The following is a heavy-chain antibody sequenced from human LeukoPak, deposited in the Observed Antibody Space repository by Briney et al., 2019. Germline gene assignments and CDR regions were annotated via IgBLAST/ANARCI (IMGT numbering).Heavy chain of an antibody. Sequence: GGSLRLSCAASGFNFRMYAMSWVRLAPGKGLEWVSGIVGDGSSTYYADSVKGRLTISKDYSKNTLYLQMNSLSAEDTAMYYCAKDSIYGDGKWDIDYWGQGTLVTVSS. CDR2: IVGDGSST. D-gene: IGHD1-26*01. J-gene: IGHJ4*02. V-gene: IGHV3-23*01. CDR3: AKDSIYGDGKWDIDY. CDR1: GFNFRMYA.